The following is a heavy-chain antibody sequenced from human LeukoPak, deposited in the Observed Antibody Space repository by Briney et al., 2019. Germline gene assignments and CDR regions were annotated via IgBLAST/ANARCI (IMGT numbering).Heavy chain of an antibody. CDR2: IWYDGSNK. D-gene: IGHD5-24*01. V-gene: IGHV3-33*06. Sequence: GGSLRLSCAASGFTFSSYGMHWVRQAPGKGLERVAVIWYDGSNKYYADSVKGRFTISRDNSKNTLYLQMNSLRAEDTAVYYCANQQGGYNSPFDYWGQGTLVTVSS. CDR1: GFTFSSYG. J-gene: IGHJ4*02. CDR3: ANQQGGYNSPFDY.